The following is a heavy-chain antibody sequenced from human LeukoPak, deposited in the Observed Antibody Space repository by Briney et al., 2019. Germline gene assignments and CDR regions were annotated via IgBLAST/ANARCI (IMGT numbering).Heavy chain of an antibody. CDR3: ARDGVSSGWYFDY. CDR1: GGTFSSYA. D-gene: IGHD6-19*01. CDR2: IIPIFGTA. J-gene: IGHJ4*02. Sequence: SVKVSCKASGGTFSSYAISWVRQAPGQGLEWMGGIIPIFGTANYAQKFQGRVTMITDTSTSTAYMELRSLRSDDTAVYYCARDGVSSGWYFDYWGQGTLVTVSS. V-gene: IGHV1-69*05.